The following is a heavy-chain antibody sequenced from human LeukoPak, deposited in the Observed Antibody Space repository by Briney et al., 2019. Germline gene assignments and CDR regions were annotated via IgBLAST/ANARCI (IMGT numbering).Heavy chain of an antibody. CDR3: VRQQTSHGNFDY. V-gene: IGHV3-13*01. CDR2: IGTAGDT. J-gene: IGHJ4*02. CDR1: GFTFSNHA. D-gene: IGHD1-26*01. Sequence: GGSLRLSCAISGFTFSNHAMHWVRQATGKGLEWVSAIGTAGDTFYPGSVKGRFSISRENAKNSLSLQINSLKAEDTAVYYCVRQQTSHGNFDYWGQGTLVTVSS.